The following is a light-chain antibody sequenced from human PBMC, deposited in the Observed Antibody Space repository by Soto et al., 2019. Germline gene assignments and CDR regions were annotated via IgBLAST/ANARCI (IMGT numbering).Light chain of an antibody. CDR1: SSDVGGYNY. CDR3: SSYAGGYNLV. CDR2: EVS. V-gene: IGLV2-8*01. J-gene: IGLJ3*02. Sequence: QSALTQPPSASGSPGQSVTISCTGTSSDVGGYNYVSWYQQYPGKAPELMIYEVSKRPSGVPDRFSGSKSGNTASLTVSGLRAEDEADYYCSSYAGGYNLVCGGGTKLTVL.